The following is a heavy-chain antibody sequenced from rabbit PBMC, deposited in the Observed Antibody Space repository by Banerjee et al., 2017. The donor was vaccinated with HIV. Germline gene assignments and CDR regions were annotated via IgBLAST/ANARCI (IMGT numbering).Heavy chain of an antibody. J-gene: IGHJ4*01. CDR1: GFSFSSSYY. CDR2: IYAGSSGST. Sequence: QEQLVESGGGLVQPEGSLTLTCTVSGFSFSSSYYMCWVRQAPGKGLEWIACIYAGSSGSTYYASWAKGRFTISKTSSTTVTLQMTSLTAADTATYFCARRDSSVWSIYFNLWGPGTLVTVS. CDR3: ARRDSSVWSIYFNL. D-gene: IGHD4-1*01. V-gene: IGHV1S45*01.